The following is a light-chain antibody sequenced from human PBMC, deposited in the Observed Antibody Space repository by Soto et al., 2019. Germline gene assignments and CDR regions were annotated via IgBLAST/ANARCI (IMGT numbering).Light chain of an antibody. CDR2: CTS. Sequence: EIVWTQSPGTLSLSPGERATLSGRASQAVTSTYLAWFQHRPGQDPRRLIYCTSNSATGIPDRFSGSGSGKHLALTISRLEPEDFAVYYCQLFCSSLFTFGHGTRLQIK. J-gene: IGKJ5*01. CDR1: QAVTSTY. V-gene: IGKV3-20*01. CDR3: QLFCSSLFT.